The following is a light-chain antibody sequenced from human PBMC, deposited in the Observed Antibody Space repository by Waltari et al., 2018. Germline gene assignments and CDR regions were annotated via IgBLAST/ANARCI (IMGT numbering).Light chain of an antibody. V-gene: IGKV3-20*01. Sequence: EIVWTQSPGTLSLSPGDTAILSCRASQSVSKYLAWYQQKPGQAPRLLIFGASSRATGIPDRFSGSGSGTDLSLTISRVEPEDFAVYYCQQYVSLPATFGQGTKVEIE. J-gene: IGKJ1*01. CDR1: QSVSKY. CDR3: QQYVSLPAT. CDR2: GAS.